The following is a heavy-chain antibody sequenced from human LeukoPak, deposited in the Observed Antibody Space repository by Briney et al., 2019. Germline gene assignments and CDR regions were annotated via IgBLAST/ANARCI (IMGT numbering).Heavy chain of an antibody. CDR3: ARDYTSYSYGFDY. Sequence: PGGSLKLSCAASGFTFSSYGMHWVRQAPGKGLEWVAVIWYDGSNKYYADSVKGRFTISRDNSKNTLYLQMNSLRAEDTAVYYCARDYTSYSYGFDYWGQGTLVTVSS. J-gene: IGHJ4*02. CDR2: IWYDGSNK. D-gene: IGHD5-18*01. V-gene: IGHV3-33*01. CDR1: GFTFSSYG.